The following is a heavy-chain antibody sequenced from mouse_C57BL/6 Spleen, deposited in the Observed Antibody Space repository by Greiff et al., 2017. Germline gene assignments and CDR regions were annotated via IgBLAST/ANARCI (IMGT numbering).Heavy chain of an antibody. CDR1: GYTFTDYN. CDR3: ARSYSNYFDY. CDR2: INPNNGGT. Sequence: VQLQQSGPELVKPGASVKIPCKASGYTFTDYNMDWVKQSHGKSLEWIGAINPNNGGTIYNQKFKGKATLTVDKSSSTAYMELRSLTSEDTAVYYCARSYSNYFDYWGQGTTLTVSS. J-gene: IGHJ2*01. D-gene: IGHD2-5*01. V-gene: IGHV1-18*01.